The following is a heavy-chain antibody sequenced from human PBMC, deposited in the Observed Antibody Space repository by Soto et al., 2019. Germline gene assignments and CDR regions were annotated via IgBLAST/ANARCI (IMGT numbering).Heavy chain of an antibody. CDR2: IHYSGSG. Sequence: PSETLSLTCTVSGGSVSSGYHYWGWVRQPPGKGLEWISYIHYSGSGKYNPSLKSRVSMSVDTSKNQISLRLSSVTVADTAVYYCARHVVPAANYFAYWGQGTLVTVSS. D-gene: IGHD2-2*01. J-gene: IGHJ4*02. CDR1: GGSVSSGYHY. V-gene: IGHV4-61*01. CDR3: ARHVVPAANYFAY.